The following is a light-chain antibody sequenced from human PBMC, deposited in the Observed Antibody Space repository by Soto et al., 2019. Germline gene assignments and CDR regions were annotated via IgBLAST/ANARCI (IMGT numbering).Light chain of an antibody. J-gene: IGLJ3*02. CDR2: EVI. Sequence: QSALTQPASVSGSPGQSITISCTGTSSDVGGYNYVSWYQQHPGKVPRLMIYEVINRPSGLSNRFSGSKSGNTASLTISGLQAEDEADYYCSSYTSSNTWVFGGGTKLTVL. CDR1: SSDVGGYNY. V-gene: IGLV2-14*01. CDR3: SSYTSSNTWV.